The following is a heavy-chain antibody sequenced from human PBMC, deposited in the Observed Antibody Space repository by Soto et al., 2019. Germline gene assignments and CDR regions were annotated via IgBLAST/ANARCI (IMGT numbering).Heavy chain of an antibody. D-gene: IGHD3-10*01. Sequence: ASVKVSCKASGYTFTSYAMHWVRQAPGQRLEWMGWINAGNGNTKYSQKFQGRVTITRDTSASTAYMELSSLRSEDTAVYYCARCGYYGSGSYYYGMDVWGQGTTVTVSS. V-gene: IGHV1-3*01. CDR3: ARCGYYGSGSYYYGMDV. CDR1: GYTFTSYA. J-gene: IGHJ6*02. CDR2: INAGNGNT.